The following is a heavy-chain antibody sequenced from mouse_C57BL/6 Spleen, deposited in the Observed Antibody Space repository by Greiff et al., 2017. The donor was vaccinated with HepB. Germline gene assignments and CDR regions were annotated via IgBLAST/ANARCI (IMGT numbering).Heavy chain of an antibody. CDR2: IDPSDSYT. D-gene: IGHD2-3*01. V-gene: IGHV1-69*01. CDR3: ARCDGYYGWYFDV. CDR1: GYTFTSYW. J-gene: IGHJ1*03. Sequence: QVQLQQPGAELVMPGASVKLSCKASGYTFTSYWMHWVKQRPGQGLEWIGEIDPSDSYTNYNQKFKGKSTLTVDKSSSTAYMQLSSLTSEDSAVYYCARCDGYYGWYFDVWGTGTTVTVSS.